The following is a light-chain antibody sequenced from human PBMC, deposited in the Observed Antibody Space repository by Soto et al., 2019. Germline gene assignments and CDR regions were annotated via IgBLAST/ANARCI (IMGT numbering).Light chain of an antibody. CDR1: QSVSSY. CDR2: AAS. Sequence: VLTQSPAPLSLSPGDRATLSCRASQSVSSYLAWYQQKPGQAPRLLIYAASNRATGIQARFTGGGSGTESTPTIKNLQPDDLATYICKQYKSYSTFGRGTKVDI. J-gene: IGKJ1*01. CDR3: KQYKSYST. V-gene: IGKV3-11*01.